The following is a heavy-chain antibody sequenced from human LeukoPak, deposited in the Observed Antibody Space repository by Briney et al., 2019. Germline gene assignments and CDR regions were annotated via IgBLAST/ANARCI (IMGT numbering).Heavy chain of an antibody. CDR3: ASSQGKLLWFGESHRRFDY. J-gene: IGHJ4*02. Sequence: SETLSLTCTVSSGSISTSNYYWGWVRQPPGKALEWIGNIFYSGSTYYSPSLKSRVTISVDTSKNQFSLKLSSVTAADTAVYYCASSQGKLLWFGESHRRFDYWGQGTLVTVSS. CDR1: SGSISTSNYY. D-gene: IGHD3-10*01. CDR2: IFYSGST. V-gene: IGHV4-39*07.